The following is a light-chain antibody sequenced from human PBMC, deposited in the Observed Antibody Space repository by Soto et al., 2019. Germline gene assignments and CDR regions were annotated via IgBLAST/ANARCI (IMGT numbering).Light chain of an antibody. CDR3: QQHHCFALT. Sequence: DIQMTQSPSTVSASVGDRVTITCRASQSIGGWLAWYQQKPGKAPRLLIYDASSLESGVPSRFSGSGSETEFTLTISSLQPNDFATYYCQQHHCFALTFGGRTKVEIK. CDR2: DAS. CDR1: QSIGGW. J-gene: IGKJ4*01. V-gene: IGKV1-5*01.